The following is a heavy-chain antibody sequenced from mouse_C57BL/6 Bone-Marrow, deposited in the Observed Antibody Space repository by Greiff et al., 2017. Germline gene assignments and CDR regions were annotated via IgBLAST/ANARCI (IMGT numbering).Heavy chain of an antibody. V-gene: IGHV1-69*01. D-gene: IGHD1-1*01. Sequence: VQLQQPGAELVMPGASVKLSCKASGYTFTNYWMHWVKQRPGQGLEWIGEIDPSDSYTNYNQKFKGKSTLTVDKSSSTANMQLSSLTSEDAAVYDWAREWGITTVVASDWYFDVWGTGTTVTVSS. CDR2: IDPSDSYT. CDR3: AREWGITTVVASDWYFDV. CDR1: GYTFTNYW. J-gene: IGHJ1*03.